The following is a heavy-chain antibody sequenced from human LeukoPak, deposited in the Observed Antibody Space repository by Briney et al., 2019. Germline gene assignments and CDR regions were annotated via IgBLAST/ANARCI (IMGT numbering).Heavy chain of an antibody. Sequence: ASVKVSCKASGYTFINNWMHWVRQAPGQGLEWVGLINPTGTTTLYAQKFQGRVTLTRDVSTSTDYMELRSLKSEDTAVYYCARDNSVGDIAWWFDPWGQGTLVTVSS. CDR3: ARDNSVGDIAWWFDP. V-gene: IGHV1-46*01. J-gene: IGHJ5*02. CDR2: INPTGTTT. D-gene: IGHD3-10*01. CDR1: GYTFINNW.